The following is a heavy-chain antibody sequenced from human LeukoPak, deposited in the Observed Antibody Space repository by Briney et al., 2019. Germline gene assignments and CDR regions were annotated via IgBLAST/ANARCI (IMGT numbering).Heavy chain of an antibody. J-gene: IGHJ5*02. D-gene: IGHD5-18*01. CDR2: IHHSGST. Sequence: SQTLSLTCAVSGGSISSGGYSWSWIRQPPGKGLEWIGYIHHSGSTYYNPPLKSRVTISVDRSKNQFSLKLSSVTAADTAVYYCARAQNSYGFNWFDPWGQGTLVTVSS. CDR3: ARAQNSYGFNWFDP. CDR1: GGSISSGGYS. V-gene: IGHV4-30-2*01.